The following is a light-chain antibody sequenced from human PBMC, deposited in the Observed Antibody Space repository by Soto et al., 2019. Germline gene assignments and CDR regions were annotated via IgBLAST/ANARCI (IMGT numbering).Light chain of an antibody. Sequence: DTQMTQSPSSLSASVGDRVTITCQASQDISNYLNWYQQKPGKAPKLLIYDASNLEPGVPSRFSGSGSGTDFTFTISSLQPEDIATYYCQQYDNLPITFGGGTKVEIK. J-gene: IGKJ4*01. CDR1: QDISNY. CDR2: DAS. CDR3: QQYDNLPIT. V-gene: IGKV1-33*01.